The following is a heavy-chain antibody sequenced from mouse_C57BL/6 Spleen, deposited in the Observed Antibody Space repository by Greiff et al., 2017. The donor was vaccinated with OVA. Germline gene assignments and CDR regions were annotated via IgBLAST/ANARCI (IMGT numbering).Heavy chain of an antibody. Sequence: VQWVQSGGGLVKPGGSLKLSCAASGFTFSDYGIHWVRQAPEKGLVWVAYISSGSSTIYYADTVEGRFTISRDNAKNTLFLQMTSLRSEDTAMYYCARVTTVPAWFAYWGQGTLVTVSA. CDR2: ISSGSSTI. CDR1: GFTFSDYG. D-gene: IGHD1-1*01. CDR3: ARVTTVPAWFAY. V-gene: IGHV5-17*01. J-gene: IGHJ3*01.